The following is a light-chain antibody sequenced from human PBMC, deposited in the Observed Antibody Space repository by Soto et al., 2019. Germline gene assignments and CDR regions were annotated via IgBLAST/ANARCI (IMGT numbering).Light chain of an antibody. Sequence: DIQMTQSPSSLSASVGDRVTITCRASQSIRSYLNWYQQKPGKAPKLLIYAASSLQSGVPSRFSGSGSGTEFTRTISSLQPEDFATYYRQQSDRTLYTFGQGTKLESK. CDR1: QSIRSY. CDR3: QQSDRTLYT. CDR2: AAS. J-gene: IGKJ2*01. V-gene: IGKV1-39*01.